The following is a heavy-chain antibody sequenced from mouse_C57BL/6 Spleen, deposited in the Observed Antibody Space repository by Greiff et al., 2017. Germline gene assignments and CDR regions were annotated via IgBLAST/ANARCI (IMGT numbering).Heavy chain of an antibody. CDR2: INPSDSDT. CDR3: ARKDWDRVDYFDY. D-gene: IGHD4-1*01. V-gene: IGHV1-74*01. Sequence: VQLQQPGAELVKPGASVKVSCKASGYTFTSYWMHWVKQRPGQGLEWIGRINPSDSDTNYNQTFKGKATLTVDKSSSTDYLQLSSLTSEDSAVYYCARKDWDRVDYFDYWGQGTTLTVSS. J-gene: IGHJ2*01. CDR1: GYTFTSYW.